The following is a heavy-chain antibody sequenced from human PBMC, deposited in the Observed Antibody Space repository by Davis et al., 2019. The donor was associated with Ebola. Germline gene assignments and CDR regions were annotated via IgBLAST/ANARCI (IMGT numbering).Heavy chain of an antibody. CDR2: INPNGGGT. D-gene: IGHD3-10*01. V-gene: IGHV1-2*06. J-gene: IGHJ4*02. CDR1: GYTFTDYY. Sequence: AASVKVSCKASGYTFTDYYIHWVRQAGQGLEWMGRINPNGGGTNYAQKFQGRVTVTWDTSISTAYMELSGLRSDDAAVYYCATRGGFTYGFRWGQGTLVNVSS. CDR3: ATRGGFTYGFR.